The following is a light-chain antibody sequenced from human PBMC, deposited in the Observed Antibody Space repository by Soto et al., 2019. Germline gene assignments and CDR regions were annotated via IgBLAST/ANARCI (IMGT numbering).Light chain of an antibody. CDR2: AVT. CDR1: SNDVGSYNL. Sequence: QSVLTKPASVSGSPGQSITISCTGTSNDVGSYNLVSWYQQHPGKAPKLMISAVTKRPAGVSSRFSASKSGNTASLTISGLQAEDEADYYCSSYAGFNTVIFGGGTQLTVL. V-gene: IGLV2-23*02. J-gene: IGLJ2*01. CDR3: SSYAGFNTVI.